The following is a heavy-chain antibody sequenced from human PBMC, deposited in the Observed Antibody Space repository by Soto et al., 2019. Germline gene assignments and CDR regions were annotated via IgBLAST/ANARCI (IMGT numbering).Heavy chain of an antibody. J-gene: IGHJ4*02. D-gene: IGHD2-2*01. CDR2: VNHSGTT. Sequence: QVQLQQWGAGLLKPSETLSLTCAVYGGSFSSYYWTWIRQSPEKGLEWIGEVNHSGTTYYNPSLKTRVTISVHTPKNQFSLKMSSVTAADTAVYYCARGIGYCSSINCYSSRRLRFDSWGQGTLVTVSS. V-gene: IGHV4-34*01. CDR3: ARGIGYCSSINCYSSRRLRFDS. CDR1: GGSFSSYY.